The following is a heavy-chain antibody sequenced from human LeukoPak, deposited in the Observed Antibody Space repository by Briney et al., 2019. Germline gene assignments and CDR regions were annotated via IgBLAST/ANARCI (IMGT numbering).Heavy chain of an antibody. V-gene: IGHV4-34*01. D-gene: IGHD2-2*01. Sequence: SETLSLTCAVYGGSFSGYYWSWIRQPPGKGLEWIGEINHSGSTNYNPSLKSRVTISVDTSKNQFSLKLSSVTAADTAVYDCARALTPLDIVVVPAASPGGMDVWGQGTTVTVSS. CDR3: ARALTPLDIVVVPAASPGGMDV. J-gene: IGHJ6*02. CDR2: INHSGST. CDR1: GGSFSGYY.